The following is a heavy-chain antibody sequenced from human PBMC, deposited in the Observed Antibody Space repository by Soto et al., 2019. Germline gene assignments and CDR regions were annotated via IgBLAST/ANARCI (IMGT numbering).Heavy chain of an antibody. CDR3: ARDGPVSGDAFDI. J-gene: IGHJ3*02. Sequence: GGSLRLSCAASGFTFSSYSMNWVRQAPGKGLEWVSYISSSSSTIYYADSVKGRFTISRDNAKNSLYLQMNSLRAEDTAVYYCARDGPVSGDAFDIWGQGTMVTVSS. CDR2: ISSSSSTI. CDR1: GFTFSSYS. V-gene: IGHV3-48*04.